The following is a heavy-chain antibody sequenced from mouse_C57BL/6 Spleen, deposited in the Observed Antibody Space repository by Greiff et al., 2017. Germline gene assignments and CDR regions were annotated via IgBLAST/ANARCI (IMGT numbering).Heavy chain of an antibody. V-gene: IGHV3-5*01. J-gene: IGHJ4*01. CDR2: IYYSGTI. CDR3: ARDSSGYYAMDY. CDR1: GISITTGNYR. Sequence: VQLKESGPGLVKPSQTVFLTCTVTGISITTGNYRWSWIRQFPGNKLEWIGYIYYSGTITYNPSLTSRTTITGDTPKNQFFLEMNSLTAEDTATYYCARDSSGYYAMDYGGQGTSVTVSS. D-gene: IGHD3-2*02.